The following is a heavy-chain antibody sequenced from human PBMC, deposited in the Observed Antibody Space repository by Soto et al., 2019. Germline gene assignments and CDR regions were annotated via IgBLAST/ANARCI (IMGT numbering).Heavy chain of an antibody. CDR3: SRTKMVRGVIGLGLLDY. Sequence: GGSLRLSCAASGFTFSSYAMHWVRQAPGKGLEWVAVISYDGSNKYYADSVKGRFTISRDNSKNTLYLQMNSLRAEDTAVYYWSRTKMVRGVIGLGLLDYWGQGTLVTVSS. J-gene: IGHJ4*02. D-gene: IGHD3-10*01. V-gene: IGHV3-30-3*01. CDR1: GFTFSSYA. CDR2: ISYDGSNK.